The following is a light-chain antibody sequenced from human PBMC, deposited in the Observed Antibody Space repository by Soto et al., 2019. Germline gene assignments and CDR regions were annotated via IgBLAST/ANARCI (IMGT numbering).Light chain of an antibody. CDR3: CSYAGSYPVV. Sequence: QSALTQPRSVSGSPGQSVTISCTGTSSDVGAYNYVSWYQHHPGKAPKVMIYDVRKRPSGVPDRFSGSKSDNKASLTISGLQAEDEADYYCCSYAGSYPVVFGGGTKLTVL. V-gene: IGLV2-11*01. J-gene: IGLJ3*02. CDR2: DVR. CDR1: SSDVGAYNY.